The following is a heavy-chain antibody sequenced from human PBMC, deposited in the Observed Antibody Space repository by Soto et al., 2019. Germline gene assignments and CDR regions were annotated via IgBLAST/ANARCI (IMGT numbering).Heavy chain of an antibody. J-gene: IGHJ4*02. CDR1: GFTFSRHA. Sequence: GGSLRLSCAASGFTFSRHAMGWVRQTPGKGLEWVSSVSGSGSNTYYADSVKGRFTISRDNSKDTVYLQMNSLRAEDTAVYYCAKSVIGYKLYFDYWGQGALVTVSS. V-gene: IGHV3-23*01. CDR2: VSGSGSNT. CDR3: AKSVIGYKLYFDY. D-gene: IGHD2-21*01.